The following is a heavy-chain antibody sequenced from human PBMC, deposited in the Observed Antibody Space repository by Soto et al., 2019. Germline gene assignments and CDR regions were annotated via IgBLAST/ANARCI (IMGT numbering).Heavy chain of an antibody. CDR1: GGSVSSSSYY. D-gene: IGHD4-4*01. J-gene: IGHJ6*02. Sequence: PSATLSLACTVSGGSVSSSSYYWSWIRQPPGKGLEWIGYIYYSGSTNYNPSLKSRVTISVDTSKNQFSLTLSSVTAADTAVYYCASVGRADYRLKGGLYGMDVWGQGTTVTVSS. V-gene: IGHV4-61*01. CDR2: IYYSGST. CDR3: ASVGRADYRLKGGLYGMDV.